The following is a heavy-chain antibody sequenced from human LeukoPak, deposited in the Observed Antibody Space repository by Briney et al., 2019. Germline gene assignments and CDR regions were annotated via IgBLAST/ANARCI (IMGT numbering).Heavy chain of an antibody. Sequence: ASVKVSCKASGYTFTSYDINWVRQATGQGLEWMGWMNPNSGNTNYAQKLQGRVTMTTDTSTSTAYMELRSLRSDDTAVYYCARVTVTSLFEHWGQGTLVTVSS. J-gene: IGHJ1*01. CDR1: GYTFTSYD. CDR2: MNPNSGNT. V-gene: IGHV1-18*01. D-gene: IGHD4-17*01. CDR3: ARVTVTSLFEH.